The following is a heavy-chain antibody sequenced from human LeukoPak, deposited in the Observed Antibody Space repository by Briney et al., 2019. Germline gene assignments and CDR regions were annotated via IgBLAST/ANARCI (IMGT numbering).Heavy chain of an antibody. D-gene: IGHD5-12*01. J-gene: IGHJ4*02. CDR3: ARVGVSYRGYDYFDY. V-gene: IGHV4-30-2*01. CDR2: IYHSGST. CDR1: GGSISSGGYS. Sequence: TPSETLSLTCAVSGGSISSGGYSWSWIRQPPGKGLEWIGYIYHSGSTYYNPSLKSRVTISVDRSKNQFSLKLSSVTAADTAVYYCARVGVSYRGYDYFDYWGQGTLVTVSS.